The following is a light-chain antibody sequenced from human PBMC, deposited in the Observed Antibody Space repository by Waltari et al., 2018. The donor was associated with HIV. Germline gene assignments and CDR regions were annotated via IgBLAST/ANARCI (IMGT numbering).Light chain of an antibody. V-gene: IGKV3-15*01. J-gene: IGKJ1*01. Sequence: EIVMTQSPATLSVSPGERVTLSCRASQNVITNLAWYQQKVGQAPTLLIYGASTRATGIPARFSGGGSGTEFTLTISSLQSEDFAIYYCQQYNNWPRTFGQGTKVEVK. CDR3: QQYNNWPRT. CDR1: QNVITN. CDR2: GAS.